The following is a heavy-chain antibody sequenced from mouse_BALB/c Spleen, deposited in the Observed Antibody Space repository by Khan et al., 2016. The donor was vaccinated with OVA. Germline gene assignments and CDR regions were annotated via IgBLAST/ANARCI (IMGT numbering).Heavy chain of an antibody. CDR3: ARLAYYYDSEGFAY. D-gene: IGHD1-1*01. J-gene: IGHJ3*01. Sequence: EVELVESVEDLVKPEGSLKLSCAASGFTFSTYGMSWVRQTPDKRLEWVATISSGGSYTYYPDSVQGRFTISRDNAKNTLYLQMSSLKSEDTAMFYCARLAYYYDSEGFAYWGQGTLVTVSA. V-gene: IGHV5-6*01. CDR2: ISSGGSYT. CDR1: GFTFSTYG.